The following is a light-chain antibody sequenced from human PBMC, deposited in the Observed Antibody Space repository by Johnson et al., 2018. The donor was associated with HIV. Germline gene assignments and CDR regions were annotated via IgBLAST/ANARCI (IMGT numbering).Light chain of an antibody. Sequence: QSVLTQPPSVSAAPGQKVTISCSGSSSNIGNNYESWYQQLPGTAPKLLIYDNNKRPSGIPARFSGSKSGTSATLGITGLQTGDEADYYCGTWDSNLRAVVFGTGTKVTVL. J-gene: IGLJ1*01. V-gene: IGLV1-51*01. CDR1: SSNIGNNY. CDR3: GTWDSNLRAVV. CDR2: DNN.